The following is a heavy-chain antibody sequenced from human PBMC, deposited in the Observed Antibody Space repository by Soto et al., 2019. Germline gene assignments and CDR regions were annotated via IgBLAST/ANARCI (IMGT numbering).Heavy chain of an antibody. V-gene: IGHV3-48*01. J-gene: IGHJ4*02. CDR3: ARDYSSYGPFDY. CDR1: GFTFRSYS. CDR2: ISSSSSTI. D-gene: IGHD5-18*01. Sequence: LRLSCAAAGFTFRSYSMNRVRQAPGKGLEWVSYISSSSSTIYYADSVKGRFTISRDNAKNSLYLQMNSLRAEDTAVYYCARDYSSYGPFDYWGQGTLVTVSS.